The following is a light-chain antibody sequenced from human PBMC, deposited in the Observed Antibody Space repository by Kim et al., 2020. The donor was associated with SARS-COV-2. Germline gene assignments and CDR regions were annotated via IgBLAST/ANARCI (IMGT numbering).Light chain of an antibody. V-gene: IGKV1-5*03. CDR3: QQYRTYPWT. CDR2: MAS. Sequence: SASVGDRVTITCRASRNIDTYLAWYQQKPGKAPKLLIYMASNLKSGVPSTFSGSGSGTEFTLTTSNLQPDDFATYYCQQYRTYPWTFGQGTNLEI. CDR1: RNIDTY. J-gene: IGKJ1*01.